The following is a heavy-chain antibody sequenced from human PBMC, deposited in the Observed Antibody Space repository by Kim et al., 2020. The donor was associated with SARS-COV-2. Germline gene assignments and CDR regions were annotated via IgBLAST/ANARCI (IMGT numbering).Heavy chain of an antibody. V-gene: IGHV1-58*02. CDR3: AADQYGSGGYGMDV. J-gene: IGHJ6*02. Sequence: SVKVSCKASGFTFTSSAMQWVRQARGQRLEWIGWIVVGSGNTNYAQKFQERVTITRDMSTSTAYMELSSLRSEDTAVYYCAADQYGSGGYGMDVWGQGTTVTVSS. CDR1: GFTFTSSA. D-gene: IGHD3-10*01. CDR2: IVVGSGNT.